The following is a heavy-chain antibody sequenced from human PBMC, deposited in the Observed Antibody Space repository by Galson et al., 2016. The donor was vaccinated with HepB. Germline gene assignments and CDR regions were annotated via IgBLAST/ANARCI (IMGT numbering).Heavy chain of an antibody. Sequence: SETLSLTCSISGVSFNSFPFYWAWIRQPPGRGLEWIGSVDYRGTTSYNESLKSRVTISMDTSNAQISLTLKSVTATDTAVFYCARQFCSGRICGLTSTHFAYWGRGRLVTVSS. D-gene: IGHD2-15*01. CDR1: GVSFNSFPFY. CDR2: VDYRGTT. V-gene: IGHV4-39*01. CDR3: ARQFCSGRICGLTSTHFAY. J-gene: IGHJ4*02.